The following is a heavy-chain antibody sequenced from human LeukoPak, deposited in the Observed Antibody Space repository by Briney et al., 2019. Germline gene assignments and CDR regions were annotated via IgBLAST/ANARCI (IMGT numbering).Heavy chain of an antibody. CDR2: TYYRSKWYK. D-gene: IGHD3-16*01. CDR1: GDSVSSNSAT. CDR3: ARHYGP. V-gene: IGHV6-1*01. J-gene: IGHJ5*02. Sequence: SQTLSLTCAISGDSVSSNSATWNWIRQSPSRGLEWLGRTYYRSKWYKYYAVSVKGRITINPDTSKNQFSLKLNSVTAADTAVYYCARHYGPWGQGTLVTVSS.